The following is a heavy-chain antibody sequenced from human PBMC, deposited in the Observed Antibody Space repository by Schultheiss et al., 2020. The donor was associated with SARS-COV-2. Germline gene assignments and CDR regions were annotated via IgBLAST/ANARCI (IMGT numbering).Heavy chain of an antibody. D-gene: IGHD3-10*01. CDR3: ARAGYYGEVAFDI. J-gene: IGHJ3*02. Sequence: GESLKISCAASGFTFSSYAMSWVRQAPGKGLEWVSAISGSGGSTYYADSVKGRFTISRDNSKNTLYLQMNSLRAEDTAVYYCARAGYYGEVAFDIWGQGTMVTVSS. CDR2: ISGSGGST. V-gene: IGHV3-23*01. CDR1: GFTFSSYA.